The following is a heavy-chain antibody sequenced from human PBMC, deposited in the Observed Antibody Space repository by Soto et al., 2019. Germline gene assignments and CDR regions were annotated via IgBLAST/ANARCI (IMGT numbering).Heavy chain of an antibody. V-gene: IGHV4-34*01. Sequence: PSETLSLTCAVYGGTLHDYYLSWIRQAPGKGLEWIGELNHSGSSNYNPSLKGRVTISVDTSKKQFSLNLRSVTAADTAVYYCARGPYSDSGGYYFFWGQGTPVTVSS. J-gene: IGHJ4*02. CDR2: LNHSGSS. CDR3: ARGPYSDSGGYYFF. D-gene: IGHD3-22*01. CDR1: GGTLHDYY.